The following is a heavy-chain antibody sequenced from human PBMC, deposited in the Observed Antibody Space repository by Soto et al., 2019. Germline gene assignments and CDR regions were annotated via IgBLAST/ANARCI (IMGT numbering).Heavy chain of an antibody. Sequence: PSETLSLTCTVSGGSISSSSYYWGWIRQPPGKGLEWIGSIYYSGSTYYNPSLKSRVTISVDTSKNQFSLKLSSVTAADTAVYYCARQGPYYYDSSGYYYVRVFYFDYWGQGTLVTVSS. V-gene: IGHV4-39*01. CDR1: GGSISSSSYY. CDR3: ARQGPYYYDSSGYYYVRVFYFDY. CDR2: IYYSGST. J-gene: IGHJ4*02. D-gene: IGHD3-22*01.